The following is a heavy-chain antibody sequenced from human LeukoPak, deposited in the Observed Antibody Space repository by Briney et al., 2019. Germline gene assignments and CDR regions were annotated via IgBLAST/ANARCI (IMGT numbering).Heavy chain of an antibody. CDR1: GYTFTSYG. Sequence: ASVKVSCKASGYTFTSYGISWVRQAPGQGLEWMGWISAYNGNTNYAQKLQGRVTMTTDTSTSTAYMGLRSLRSDDTAVYYCARDSGSSGYYYPIDYWGQGTLVTVSS. D-gene: IGHD3-22*01. CDR3: ARDSGSSGYYYPIDY. CDR2: ISAYNGNT. J-gene: IGHJ4*02. V-gene: IGHV1-18*01.